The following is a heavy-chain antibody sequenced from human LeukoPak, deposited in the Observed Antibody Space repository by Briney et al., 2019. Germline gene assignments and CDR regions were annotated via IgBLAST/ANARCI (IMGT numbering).Heavy chain of an antibody. CDR3: ARHVTTASAAHGFDI. V-gene: IGHV5-51*01. CDR1: GYSFTSYW. D-gene: IGHD1-14*01. J-gene: IGHJ3*02. Sequence: GESLKISCKGSGYSFTSYWVAWVRQMPGKGLEWMGIIYPRDSDTRYSPSFQGQVTISADKSINTAYLQWSGLKASDTAVYYCARHVTTASAAHGFDIWGQGTMVTVSS. CDR2: IYPRDSDT.